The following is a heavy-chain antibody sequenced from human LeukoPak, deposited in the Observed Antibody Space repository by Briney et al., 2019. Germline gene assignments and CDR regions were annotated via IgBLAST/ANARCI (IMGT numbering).Heavy chain of an antibody. D-gene: IGHD6-6*01. CDR1: GFTFSDHY. J-gene: IGHJ4*02. V-gene: IGHV3-72*01. CDR2: SRDKGNRYTT. CDR3: TRLGIAPRDFDY. Sequence: GGSLRLSCAASGFTFSDHYIDWVRQAPGKGLEWVGRSRDKGNRYTTAYAASVRGRFTISRDDSKNSLYLQMNSLKIEDTAVYYCTRLGIAPRDFDYWGQGTLVTVSS.